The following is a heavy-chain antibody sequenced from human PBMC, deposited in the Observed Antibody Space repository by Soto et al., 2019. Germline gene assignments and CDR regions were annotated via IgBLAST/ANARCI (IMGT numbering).Heavy chain of an antibody. V-gene: IGHV3-9*01. D-gene: IGHD3-16*01. Sequence: EVQLVESGGGLVQPGRSLRLSCAASGFTFDDYAMHWVRQAPGQGLEWVSGISWNSGSIGDADSVKGRFTISRDNAKNSLYLQMNSLRAEDTALYYWVMDWCDPWGQGTLVTVSS. CDR3: VMDWCDP. CDR1: GFTFDDYA. CDR2: ISWNSGSI. J-gene: IGHJ5*02.